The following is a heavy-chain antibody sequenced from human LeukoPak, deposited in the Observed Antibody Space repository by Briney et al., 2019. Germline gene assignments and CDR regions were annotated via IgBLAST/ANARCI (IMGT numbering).Heavy chain of an antibody. CDR3: AKLPTVTYAFDI. CDR2: INWDGGDT. D-gene: IGHD4-17*01. V-gene: IGHV3-43*01. Sequence: GGSLRLSCVASGFTFDDYTMHWVRQAPGKGLEGVSLINWDGGDTYYADSVKGRFTISRDNSKNSLYLQMNSLRIEDTALYYCAKLPTVTYAFDIWGQGTMVTVSS. CDR1: GFTFDDYT. J-gene: IGHJ3*02.